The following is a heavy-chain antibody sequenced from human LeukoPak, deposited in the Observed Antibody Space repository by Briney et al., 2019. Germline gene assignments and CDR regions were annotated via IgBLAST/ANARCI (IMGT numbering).Heavy chain of an antibody. CDR3: ATSRYYDILTGYYNAAMDV. J-gene: IGHJ6*03. CDR2: ISSSGSPI. Sequence: GGSLRLSCAASGFTFSDYYMSWIRQAPGKGLEWVSYISSSGSPIYYADSVKGRFTISRDNAKNSLYLQMNSLRAEDTAVYYCATSRYYDILTGYYNAAMDVWGKGTTVTISS. D-gene: IGHD3-9*01. CDR1: GFTFSDYY. V-gene: IGHV3-11*04.